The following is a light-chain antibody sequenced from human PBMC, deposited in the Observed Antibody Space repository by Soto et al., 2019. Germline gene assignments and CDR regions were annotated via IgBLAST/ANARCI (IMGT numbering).Light chain of an antibody. CDR1: QSVSNY. CDR2: GAS. J-gene: IGKJ2*01. Sequence: EIVLTQSPATLSLSPGERATLSCRASQSVSNYLAWYQQKPGQAPRLLIYGASNRATGVTARFSGSGCGTDFTLTISSLEPEDFAVYYCQQRSSWRTFGQGTKLEIK. V-gene: IGKV3-11*01. CDR3: QQRSSWRT.